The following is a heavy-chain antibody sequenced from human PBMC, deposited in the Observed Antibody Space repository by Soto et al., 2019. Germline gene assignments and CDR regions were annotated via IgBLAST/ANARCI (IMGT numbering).Heavy chain of an antibody. D-gene: IGHD6-6*01. V-gene: IGHV1-3*01. Sequence: QVQLVQSGAEVKEPGASVKVSCKASGYTFTYYTIHWVRQAPGQGLEWMGSISSGNGNTKFSQKFQDRVTFTRDTSAGTAYMELGSLRSEDTAVYYCARKRQLVYFDSGGQGTLVTVSS. CDR1: GYTFTYYT. CDR2: ISSGNGNT. J-gene: IGHJ4*02. CDR3: ARKRQLVYFDS.